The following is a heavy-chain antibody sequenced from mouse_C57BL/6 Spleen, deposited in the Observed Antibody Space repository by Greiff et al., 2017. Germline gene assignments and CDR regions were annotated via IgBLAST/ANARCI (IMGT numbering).Heavy chain of an antibody. CDR1: GFTFSDYG. J-gene: IGHJ2*01. Sequence: EVKLMESGGGLVKPGGSLKLSCAASGFTFSDYGMHWVRQAPEKGLEWVAYISSGSSTIYYTDTVKGRFTISRDNAKNTLFLQMTSLRSEDTTMYYCARAFAYWGQGTPLTVSS. CDR2: ISSGSSTI. CDR3: ARAFAY. V-gene: IGHV5-17*01.